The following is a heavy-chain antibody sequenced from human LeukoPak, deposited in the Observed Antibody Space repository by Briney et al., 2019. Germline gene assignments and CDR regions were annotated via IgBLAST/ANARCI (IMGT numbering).Heavy chain of an antibody. CDR1: GFTVSSNY. Sequence: PGGSLRLSCAASGFTVSSNYMSWVRQAPGKGLEGVAVIWYDGSNKYYADSVKGRFTISRDNSKNTLYLKMNSLRAEDTAVYYCAREKSCGGDCYSSVYYYYYGMDVWGQGTTVTVSS. D-gene: IGHD2-21*02. CDR3: AREKSCGGDCYSSVYYYYYGMDV. CDR2: IWYDGSNK. V-gene: IGHV3-33*08. J-gene: IGHJ6*02.